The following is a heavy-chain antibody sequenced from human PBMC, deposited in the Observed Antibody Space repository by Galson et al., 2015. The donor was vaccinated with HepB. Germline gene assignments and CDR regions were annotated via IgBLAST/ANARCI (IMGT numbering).Heavy chain of an antibody. V-gene: IGHV3-48*02. J-gene: IGHJ4*02. CDR1: GFTFSDYS. D-gene: IGHD6-13*01. CDR2: ISCSSSTI. Sequence: SLRLSCAASGFTFSDYSMHWVRQAPGKGLEWVSYISCSSSTIYYADSVKGRFTISRDNAKNSLYLQMNSLRDEDTAVYYCSGGSRLYSSSWGLAYYFDYWGQGTLVTVSS. CDR3: SGGSRLYSSSWGLAYYFDY.